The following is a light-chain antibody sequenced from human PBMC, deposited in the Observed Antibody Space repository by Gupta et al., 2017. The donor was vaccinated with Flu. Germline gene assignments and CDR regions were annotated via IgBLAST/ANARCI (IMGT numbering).Light chain of an antibody. V-gene: IGLV2-14*01. CDR2: EVS. J-gene: IGLJ2*01. CDR3: SSYTSSSTLV. CDR1: SSDVGGYNY. Sequence: QSALTQPAPVPGSPGQSLTTPCTATSSDVGGYNYVSWYQPHPGKAPKLMIYEVSNRPSGVSNRFSGSKSGNTASLTISGLQAEDEADYYCSSYTSSSTLVFGGGTKLTVL.